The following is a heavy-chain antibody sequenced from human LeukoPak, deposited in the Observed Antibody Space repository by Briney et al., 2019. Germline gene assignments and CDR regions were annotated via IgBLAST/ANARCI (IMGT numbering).Heavy chain of an antibody. V-gene: IGHV4-30-2*03. CDR3: ARRAMVRGVTNFGY. J-gene: IGHJ4*02. CDR2: IYHSGST. Sequence: PSETLSLTCAVSGGSISSGGYSWSWIRQPPGKGLEWIGYIYHSGSTYYNPSLKSRVTISVDTSKNQFSLKLSSVTAADTAVYYCARRAMVRGVTNFGYWGQGTLVTVSS. CDR1: GGSISSGGYS. D-gene: IGHD3-10*01.